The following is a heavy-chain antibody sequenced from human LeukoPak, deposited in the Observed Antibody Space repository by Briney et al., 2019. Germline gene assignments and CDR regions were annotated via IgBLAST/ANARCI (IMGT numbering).Heavy chain of an antibody. CDR2: ISSSSSYI. V-gene: IGHV3-21*01. CDR1: GFTFSSYS. D-gene: IGHD2-21*02. CDR3: ATVYCGGDCYLGPMDY. Sequence: GGSLRLSCAASGFTFSSYSMNWVRQAPGKGLEWVSSISSSSSYIYYADSVKGRFTISRDNAKNSLYLQTNSLRAEDTAVYYCATVYCGGDCYLGPMDYWGQGTLVTVSS. J-gene: IGHJ4*02.